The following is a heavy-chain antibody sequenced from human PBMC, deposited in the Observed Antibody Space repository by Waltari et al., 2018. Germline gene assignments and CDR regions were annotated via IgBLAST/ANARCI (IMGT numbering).Heavy chain of an antibody. Sequence: QVQLQESGPGLVKPSETLSLTCAVPGYSTSSGYYWGWIRQPPGKGLEWIGSIYHSGSTYSNPSLKSRVTISVDTSRNEFFLKLRSVTAADTAVYYCARDLIAAAGPGGYWGQGTLVTVSS. CDR1: GYSTSSGYY. J-gene: IGHJ4*02. D-gene: IGHD6-13*01. CDR2: IYHSGST. CDR3: ARDLIAAAGPGGY. V-gene: IGHV4-38-2*02.